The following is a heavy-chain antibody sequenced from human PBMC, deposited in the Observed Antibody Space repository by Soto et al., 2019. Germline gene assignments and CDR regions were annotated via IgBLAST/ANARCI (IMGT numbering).Heavy chain of an antibody. CDR2: IVPVFGRP. D-gene: IGHD5-12*01. Sequence: SVKVSCKASGGSFSNFGISWVRQAPGQGLEWMGGIVPVFGRPNYAQRFRGRLTITADESTSTGYTELISLRSDDTAVYYCAREGSGYNFWGQGTQVTVSS. CDR1: GGSFSNFG. CDR3: AREGSGYNF. J-gene: IGHJ4*02. V-gene: IGHV1-69*13.